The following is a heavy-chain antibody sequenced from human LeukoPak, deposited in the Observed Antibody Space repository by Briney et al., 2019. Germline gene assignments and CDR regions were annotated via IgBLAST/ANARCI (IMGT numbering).Heavy chain of an antibody. D-gene: IGHD3-16*01. Sequence: GGSLRLSCTASGFTFGDYAMSWVRQAPGKGLEWVGFIRSKAYGGTTEYAASVKGRFTISRDDSKSIAYLQMNSLRAEDTAVYYCAGGSFDYWGQGTLVTVSS. CDR1: GFTFGDYA. J-gene: IGHJ4*02. CDR3: AGGSFDY. CDR2: IRSKAYGGTT. V-gene: IGHV3-49*04.